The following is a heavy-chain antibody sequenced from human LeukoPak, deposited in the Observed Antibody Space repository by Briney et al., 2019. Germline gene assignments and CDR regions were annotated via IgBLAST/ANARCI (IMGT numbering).Heavy chain of an antibody. CDR3: ARGGPGYCSGGSCYRNDNWFDP. CDR1: GYTFTGYY. D-gene: IGHD2-15*01. CDR2: INPNSGGT. V-gene: IGHV1-2*02. Sequence: ASVNVSCKASGYTFTGYYMHWVRQAPGQGLEWMGWINPNSGGTNYAQKFQGRVTMTRDTSISTAYMELSRLRSDDTAVYYCARGGPGYCSGGSCYRNDNWFDPWGQGTLVTVSS. J-gene: IGHJ5*02.